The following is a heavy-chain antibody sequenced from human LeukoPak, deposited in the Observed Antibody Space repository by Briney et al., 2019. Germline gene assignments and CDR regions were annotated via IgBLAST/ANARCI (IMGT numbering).Heavy chain of an antibody. Sequence: GGSLRLSCAASGFTFSSYSMNWVRQAPGKGLEWVSSISSSSSYIYYADSVKGRFTISRDNAKNSLYLQMNSLRAEDTAVYYCARRSYDSSGYYIEGDYWGQGTLVTVSS. J-gene: IGHJ4*02. V-gene: IGHV3-21*01. CDR3: ARRSYDSSGYYIEGDY. CDR2: ISSSSSYI. CDR1: GFTFSSYS. D-gene: IGHD3-22*01.